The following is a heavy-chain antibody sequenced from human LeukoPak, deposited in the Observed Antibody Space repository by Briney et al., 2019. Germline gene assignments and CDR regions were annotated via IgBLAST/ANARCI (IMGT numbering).Heavy chain of an antibody. V-gene: IGHV3-7*01. CDR2: IKQDGDEK. D-gene: IGHD6-13*01. Sequence: PGGSLRLSCAASGFTFSSYWMSWVRQAPGKGLEWVANIKQDGDEKYYVDSVKGRFTISRDNAKNSLYLQMNSLRAEDTAVYYCARGAAAGLFDYWGQGTLVTVSS. J-gene: IGHJ4*02. CDR3: ARGAAAGLFDY. CDR1: GFTFSSYW.